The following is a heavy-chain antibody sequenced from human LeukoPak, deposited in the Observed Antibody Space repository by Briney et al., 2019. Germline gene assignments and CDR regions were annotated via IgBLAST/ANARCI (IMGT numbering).Heavy chain of an antibody. J-gene: IGHJ3*02. CDR1: GFTFSSYE. Sequence: PGGSLRLSCAASGFTFSSYEMNWVRQAPGKGREWVSYISSSGSTIYYPDSVKGRFTISRDNAKNSLYLQMNSLRAEDTAVYYCAREEGRGGDASDIWGEGTKVTVSS. V-gene: IGHV3-48*03. CDR2: ISSSGSTI. CDR3: AREEGRGGDASDI.